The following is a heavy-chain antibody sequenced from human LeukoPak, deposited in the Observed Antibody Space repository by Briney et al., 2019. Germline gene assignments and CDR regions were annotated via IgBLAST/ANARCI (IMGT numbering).Heavy chain of an antibody. V-gene: IGHV3-23*01. D-gene: IGHD3-10*01. CDR1: GFTFSSFE. CDR2: ISDSGGIT. Sequence: GGSLRLSCAASGFTFSSFEMSWVRQAPGKGLEWVAGISDSGGITNYADSVKGRFTISRDNPKNTLYLQMNSLRAEDTAVYFCAKRGVVIRAVIIVGFHKEAYYFDYWGQGALVTVSS. CDR3: AKRGVVIRAVIIVGFHKEAYYFDY. J-gene: IGHJ4*02.